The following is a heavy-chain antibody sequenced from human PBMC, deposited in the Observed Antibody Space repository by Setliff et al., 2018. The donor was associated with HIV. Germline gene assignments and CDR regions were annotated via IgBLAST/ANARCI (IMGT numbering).Heavy chain of an antibody. V-gene: IGHV3-7*05. D-gene: IGHD1-26*01. Sequence: GGSLRLSCAASGFTFSTYWMSWVRQAPGKGLEWVANIRQDGSEKNYMDSVKGRFTISRDNAKNSLYLQMNSLRVEDTAVYYCATDCAVVGGTGSLDSWGQGTLVTVSS. CDR2: IRQDGSEK. CDR3: ATDCAVVGGTGSLDS. J-gene: IGHJ4*02. CDR1: GFTFSTYW.